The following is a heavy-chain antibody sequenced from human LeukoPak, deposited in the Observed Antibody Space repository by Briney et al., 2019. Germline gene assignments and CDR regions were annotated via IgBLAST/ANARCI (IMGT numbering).Heavy chain of an antibody. CDR2: IYPGDSDT. Sequence: GESLKISCKGSGYSFTSYWIGWVRQMPGKGLEWMGIIYPGDSDTRYSPSFQGQVTISADKSISTAYLQWSSPKASDTAMYYCARAQRTPRRTAPYYDILTGPDAFDIWGQGTMVTVSS. D-gene: IGHD3-9*01. V-gene: IGHV5-51*01. J-gene: IGHJ3*02. CDR3: ARAQRTPRRTAPYYDILTGPDAFDI. CDR1: GYSFTSYW.